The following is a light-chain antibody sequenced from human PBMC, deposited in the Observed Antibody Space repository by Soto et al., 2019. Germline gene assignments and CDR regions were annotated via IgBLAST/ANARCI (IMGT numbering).Light chain of an antibody. CDR2: EVS. CDR3: SSYAGSNYV. Sequence: QSVLTQPPSASGSPGQSVTISCTGTSSDVGGYNYVSWYQQRPGKAPKLIIYEVSKRPSGVPDRFSGSKSGNTASLTVSGLHAEDEADYYCSSYAGSNYVXGTGTKVTVL. J-gene: IGLJ1*01. CDR1: SSDVGGYNY. V-gene: IGLV2-8*01.